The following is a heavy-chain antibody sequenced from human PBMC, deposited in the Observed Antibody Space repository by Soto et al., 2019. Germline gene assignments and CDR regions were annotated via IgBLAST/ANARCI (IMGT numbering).Heavy chain of an antibody. CDR1: GGTFSNDA. D-gene: IGHD3-10*01. CDR2: IIPIFGTT. CDR3: ATGLRTGNYGMDV. V-gene: IGHV1-69*01. Sequence: QEQLVQAGAEVKKPGSSVRISCRASGGTFSNDAVSWVRQAPGQGLQWMGGIIPIFGTTHYAQKCQGRVTITADESTATAYMELRSVTSEDTAVYYCATGLRTGNYGMDVWGQGTEVTVSS. J-gene: IGHJ6*02.